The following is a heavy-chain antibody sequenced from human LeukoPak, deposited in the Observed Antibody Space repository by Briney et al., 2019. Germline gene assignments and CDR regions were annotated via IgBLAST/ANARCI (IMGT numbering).Heavy chain of an antibody. CDR3: ARDIPCSGGSCPLTGMDV. V-gene: IGHV3-30-3*01. D-gene: IGHD2-15*01. Sequence: PGRSLRLSCAASGFTFSSYAMHWVRQAPGKGLEWVAVISYDGSNKYYADSVKGRFTISRDNSKNTLYLQMNSLRAEDTAVYYCARDIPCSGGSCPLTGMDVWGQGTTVTVSS. CDR2: ISYDGSNK. J-gene: IGHJ6*02. CDR1: GFTFSSYA.